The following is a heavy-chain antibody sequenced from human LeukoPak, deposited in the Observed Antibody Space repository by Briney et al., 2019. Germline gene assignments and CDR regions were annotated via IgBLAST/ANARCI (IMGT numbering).Heavy chain of an antibody. CDR2: INPDGTEK. Sequence: QPGGSLRLSCAASGFTFSNYWMSWVRQTPEKGLEWVAYINPDGTEKYYVDFVKGRFTISRDNAKNSLYLQMNSLRAEDTAVYYCARGYGGNLEYWGQGTLVTVSS. V-gene: IGHV3-7*03. CDR1: GFTFSNYW. CDR3: ARGYGGNLEY. D-gene: IGHD4-23*01. J-gene: IGHJ4*02.